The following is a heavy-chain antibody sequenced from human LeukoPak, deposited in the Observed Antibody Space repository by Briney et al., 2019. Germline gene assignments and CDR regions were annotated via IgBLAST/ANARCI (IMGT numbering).Heavy chain of an antibody. V-gene: IGHV5-51*01. D-gene: IGHD5-18*01. CDR3: ARDLGIQYYYYGMDV. CDR1: GYRFTTYW. Sequence: GESLKISCKGSGYRFTTYWIGWVRQMPGKGLEWMGIINPGDSDTRYSPSFQGQVTISADKSISTAYLLWSSLRSEDTAVYYCARDLGIQYYYYGMDVWGQGTTVTVSS. J-gene: IGHJ6*02. CDR2: INPGDSDT.